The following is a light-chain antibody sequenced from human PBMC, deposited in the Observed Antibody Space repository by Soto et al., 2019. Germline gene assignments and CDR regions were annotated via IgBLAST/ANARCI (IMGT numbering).Light chain of an antibody. V-gene: IGLV2-8*01. CDR2: EVN. J-gene: IGLJ1*01. CDR1: SSGVGGYNY. CDR3: SSYAGSNIL. Sequence: QSALTQPPSASGSPGQSVTISCTGTSSGVGGYNYVSWYQQHPGKAPKLMIYEVNKRPSGVPDRFSASKSGNTASLTVSGLQAEDEADYYCSSYAGSNILFGTGTKLTVL.